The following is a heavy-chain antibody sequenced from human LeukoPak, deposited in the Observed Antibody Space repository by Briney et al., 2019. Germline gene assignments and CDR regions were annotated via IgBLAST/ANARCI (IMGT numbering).Heavy chain of an antibody. CDR2: INHSGST. CDR3: ARVRTAMVYYYYDGMDV. Sequence: SETLSLTCAVYGGSFSGYYWSWIRQPPGKGLEWIGEINHSGSTNYNPSLKSRVTISVDTSKNQFSLKLSSVTAADTAVYYCARVRTAMVYYYYDGMDVWGQGTTVTVSS. CDR1: GGSFSGYY. J-gene: IGHJ6*02. V-gene: IGHV4-34*01. D-gene: IGHD5-18*01.